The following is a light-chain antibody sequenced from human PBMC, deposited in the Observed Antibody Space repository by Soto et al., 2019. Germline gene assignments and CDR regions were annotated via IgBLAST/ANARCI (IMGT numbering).Light chain of an antibody. V-gene: IGKV1-9*01. CDR2: TAS. CDR3: QQLNSFPIT. CDR1: QDISSY. Sequence: DIQLTQSPSFLSASGGDRVTITCRASQDISSYLAWYQQKPGTAPNLLIYTASTLQSGVPSRFSGSGSGTEFTLTISSQQPEDSATYYCQQLNSFPITFGQGTRLEIK. J-gene: IGKJ5*01.